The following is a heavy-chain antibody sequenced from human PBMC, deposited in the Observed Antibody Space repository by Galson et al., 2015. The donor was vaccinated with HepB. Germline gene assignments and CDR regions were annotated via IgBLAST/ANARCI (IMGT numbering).Heavy chain of an antibody. CDR3: ARVGCGGDCIDY. V-gene: IGHV3-30-3*01. CDR2: ISYDGSNK. J-gene: IGHJ4*02. CDR1: GFTFSSYA. Sequence: SLRLSCAASGFTFSSYAMHWVRQAPGKGLEWVAVISYDGSNKYYADSVKGRFTISRDNSKNTLYLQMNSLRAEDTAVYYCARVGCGGDCIDYWGQGTLVTVSS. D-gene: IGHD2-21*01.